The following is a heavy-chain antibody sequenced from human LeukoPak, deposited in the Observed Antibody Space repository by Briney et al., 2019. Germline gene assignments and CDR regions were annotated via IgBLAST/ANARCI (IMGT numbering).Heavy chain of an antibody. CDR2: IYTSGST. Sequence: PSETLSLTCTVSGGSISSYYWSWIRQPAGKGLEWIGRIYTSGSTNYNPSLKSRVTMSVDTSKNQFSLKLSSVTAADTAVYYCAKGSAAGYCSGGSCYYGYYFDYWGQGTLVTVSS. CDR3: AKGSAAGYCSGGSCYYGYYFDY. CDR1: GGSISSYY. J-gene: IGHJ4*02. V-gene: IGHV4-4*07. D-gene: IGHD2-15*01.